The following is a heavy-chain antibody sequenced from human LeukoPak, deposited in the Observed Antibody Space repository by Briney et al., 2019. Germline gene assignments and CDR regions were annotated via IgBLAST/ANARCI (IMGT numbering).Heavy chain of an antibody. V-gene: IGHV3-23*01. CDR2: LSGSGSST. D-gene: IGHD6-13*01. CDR3: AKRPKHGNSWIDF. J-gene: IGHJ4*02. Sequence: GGSLRLSCAASGFTFNNFAMSWVRQAPGKGLDWVSGLSGSGSSTFYADSVKGRFTISRDNSNSTLYLQMNSLRAEDTAIYYCAKRPKHGNSWIDFWGQGTLVTVSS. CDR1: GFTFNNFA.